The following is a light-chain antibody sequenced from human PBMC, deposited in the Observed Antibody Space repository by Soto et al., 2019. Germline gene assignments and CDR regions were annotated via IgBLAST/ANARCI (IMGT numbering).Light chain of an antibody. CDR2: GVS. V-gene: IGKV3-20*01. J-gene: IGKJ1*01. Sequence: VLTQSPRTLSLSPGERATLSCRASQNVNNNFVAWYQQKPGQAPSLLIYGVSDRATGVPDRFSGSGSGTDFTLTISRLEPEDFATYYCQQYNSYSLWTFGQGTKVEIK. CDR3: QQYNSYSLWT. CDR1: QNVNNNF.